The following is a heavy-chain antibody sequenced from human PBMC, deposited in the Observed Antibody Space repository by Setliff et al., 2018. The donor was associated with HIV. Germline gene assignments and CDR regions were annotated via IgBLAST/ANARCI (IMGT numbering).Heavy chain of an antibody. Sequence: SETLSLTCTVSGGSISSGNYFWNWIRQPAGKGLEWIGRIYTSGSTHYNPSLESRVTMSVDTSKNQFSLKLSSVTAADTAVYYCARGTGYYYDSSGSNCFDPWGQGTRVTVS. J-gene: IGHJ5*02. V-gene: IGHV4-61*02. CDR1: GGSISSGNYF. D-gene: IGHD3-22*01. CDR2: IYTSGST. CDR3: ARGTGYYYDSSGSNCFDP.